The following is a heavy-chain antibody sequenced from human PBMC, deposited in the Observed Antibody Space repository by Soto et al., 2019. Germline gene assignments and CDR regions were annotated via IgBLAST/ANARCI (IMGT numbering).Heavy chain of an antibody. CDR1: GFTFRTYA. CDR3: VKDLWICGSACRSGDY. Sequence: GGSLRLSCAASGFTFRTYAMSWVRQPPGKGLEWLSGISGSGDSTYYADSVKGRFTISRDNSKNTLSLQMNSLRAEDTAMYYCVKDLWICGSACRSGDYRGQGTLVTVSS. J-gene: IGHJ4*02. CDR2: ISGSGDST. V-gene: IGHV3-23*01. D-gene: IGHD2-21*02.